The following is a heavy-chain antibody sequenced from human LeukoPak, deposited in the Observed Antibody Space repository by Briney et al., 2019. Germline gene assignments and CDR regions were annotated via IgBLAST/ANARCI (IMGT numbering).Heavy chain of an antibody. V-gene: IGHV4-31*03. D-gene: IGHD2-15*01. CDR1: GGSISSGGYY. CDR2: ICYSGST. Sequence: SETLSLTCTVSGGSISSGGYYWSWIRQHPGKGLEWIGYICYSGSTYYNPSLKSRVTISVDTSKNQFSLKLSSVTAADTAVYYCARGGYCSGGSCYPRLFDYWGQGTLVTVSS. CDR3: ARGGYCSGGSCYPRLFDY. J-gene: IGHJ4*02.